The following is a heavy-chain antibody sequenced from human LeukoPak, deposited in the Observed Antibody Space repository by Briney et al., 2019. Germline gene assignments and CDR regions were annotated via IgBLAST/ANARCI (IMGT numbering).Heavy chain of an antibody. D-gene: IGHD3-22*01. J-gene: IGHJ4*02. CDR2: ISGSGGST. CDR1: GFTLSSYA. CDR3: AKDLRGYYYDSSADY. Sequence: GGSLRLSCAASGFTLSSYAMSWVRQAPGKGLEWVSAISGSGGSTYYADSVKGRFTISRDNSKNTLYLQMNSLRAEDTAVYYCAKDLRGYYYDSSADYWGQGTLVTVSS. V-gene: IGHV3-23*01.